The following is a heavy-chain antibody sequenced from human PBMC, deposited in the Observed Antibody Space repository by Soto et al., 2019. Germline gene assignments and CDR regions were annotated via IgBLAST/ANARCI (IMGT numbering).Heavy chain of an antibody. J-gene: IGHJ6*03. Sequence: SETLSLTCTVSGGSISSYYWSWIRQPPGKGLEWIGYIYYSGSTNYNPSLKSRVTISVDTSKNQFSLKLSSVTAADTAADYCARVRGGDSKPYYYYYYMDVWGKGTTVTVSS. D-gene: IGHD2-15*01. CDR2: IYYSGST. CDR1: GGSISSYY. CDR3: ARVRGGDSKPYYYYYYMDV. V-gene: IGHV4-59*01.